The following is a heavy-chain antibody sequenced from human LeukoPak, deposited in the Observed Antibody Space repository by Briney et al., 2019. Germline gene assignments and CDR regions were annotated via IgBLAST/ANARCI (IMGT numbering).Heavy chain of an antibody. Sequence: ASVKVSCKASGYTFTSYDINWVRQATGQGLEWMGWMKPNSGNTGYAQKFQGRVTMTRNTSISTAYMELSSLRSEDTAVYYCARSLPDSSGYYYGFDYWGQGTLVTVSS. CDR1: GYTFTSYD. J-gene: IGHJ4*02. CDR2: MKPNSGNT. V-gene: IGHV1-8*01. D-gene: IGHD3-22*01. CDR3: ARSLPDSSGYYYGFDY.